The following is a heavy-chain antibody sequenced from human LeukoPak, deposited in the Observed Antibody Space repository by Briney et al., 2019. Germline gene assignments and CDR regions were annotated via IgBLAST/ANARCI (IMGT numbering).Heavy chain of an antibody. J-gene: IGHJ6*03. Sequence: GGSLRLSCAASGFTFRSYGMHWVRQAPGKGLEWVTFTDSVKGRFTISRDNPKNTLYLQMNSLRTEDTAVYYCAKDSYYYYIDVWGKGTTVTVSS. V-gene: IGHV3-30*02. CDR3: AKDSYYYYIDV. CDR1: GFTFRSYG. CDR2: T.